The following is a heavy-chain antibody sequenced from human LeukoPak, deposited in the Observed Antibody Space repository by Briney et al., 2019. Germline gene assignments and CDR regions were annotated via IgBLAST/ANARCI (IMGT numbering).Heavy chain of an antibody. CDR1: GGTFSSYA. D-gene: IGHD3-22*01. CDR3: ARDSVSSGYYLGWFDP. Sequence: ASVKVSCMASGGTFSSYAISWVRQAPGQGVEWMGRIIPILGIANYAQKFQGRVTITADKSTSTAYMELSSLRSEDTAVYYCARDSVSSGYYLGWFDPWGQGTLVTVSS. J-gene: IGHJ5*02. CDR2: IIPILGIA. V-gene: IGHV1-69*04.